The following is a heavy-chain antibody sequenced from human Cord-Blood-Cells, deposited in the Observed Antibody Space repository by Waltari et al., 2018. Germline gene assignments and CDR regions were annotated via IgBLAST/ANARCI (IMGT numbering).Heavy chain of an antibody. CDR3: ARDLETGYYYYYYGMDV. D-gene: IGHD3-9*01. CDR1: GGSVSSGSYY. CDR2: IYYSGST. Sequence: QVQLQESGPGLVKPSETLSLTCTVSGGSVSSGSYYWSWIRQPPGKGLEWIGYIYYSGSTNYNPSLKSRVTISVDTSKNQFSLKLSSVTAADTAVYYCARDLETGYYYYYYGMDVWGQGTTVTVSS. J-gene: IGHJ6*02. V-gene: IGHV4-61*01.